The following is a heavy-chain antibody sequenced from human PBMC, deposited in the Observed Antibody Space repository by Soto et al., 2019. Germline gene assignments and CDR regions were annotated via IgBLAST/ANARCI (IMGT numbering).Heavy chain of an antibody. CDR1: GGSFSGYY. D-gene: IGHD6-19*01. J-gene: IGHJ1*01. CDR3: ARGLKVGGWYRTGYCQH. CDR2: INHSGST. V-gene: IGHV4-34*01. Sequence: QVQLQQSGAGLLKPSETLSLTCAVYGGSFSGYYWSWIRQPPGKGLEWIGEINHSGSTNYNPSLKCRVTLSGDASMNQFTLKLSSVTAVDTAVYYCARGLKVGGWYRTGYCQHWGQGTLVTVSS.